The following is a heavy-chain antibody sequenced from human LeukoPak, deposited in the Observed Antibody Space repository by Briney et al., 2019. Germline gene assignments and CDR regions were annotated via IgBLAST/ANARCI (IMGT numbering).Heavy chain of an antibody. J-gene: IGHJ3*02. D-gene: IGHD3-10*01. CDR3: TRASWFGELLKSFDI. Sequence: SETLSLTCAASGDSISSSIWWSWVRQPPGKGLEWIGEIHHSGSSGSTNYNPSLRSRVTVSVDKSKNQFSLKLSSVTAADTAVYYCTRASWFGELLKSFDIWGQGTMVTVSS. CDR2: IHHSGSSGST. CDR1: GDSISSSIW. V-gene: IGHV4-4*02.